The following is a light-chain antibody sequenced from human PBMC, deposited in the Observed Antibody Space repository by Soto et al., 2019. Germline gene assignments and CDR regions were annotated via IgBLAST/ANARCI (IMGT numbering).Light chain of an antibody. V-gene: IGLV2-14*01. Sequence: QSALTQPASVSGSPGQSITISCTGTSSDIGSGYAYVSWYQQHPGKAPKVIIYEVRTRPSGVSDRFSGSKSGNTASLTISGLQAEDEADYYCSSYTSDWGVFGTGTKLTVL. J-gene: IGLJ1*01. CDR1: SSDIGSGYAY. CDR2: EVR. CDR3: SSYTSDWGV.